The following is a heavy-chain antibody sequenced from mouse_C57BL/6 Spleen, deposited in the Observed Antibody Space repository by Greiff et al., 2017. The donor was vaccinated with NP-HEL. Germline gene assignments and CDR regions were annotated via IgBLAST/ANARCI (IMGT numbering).Heavy chain of an antibody. D-gene: IGHD3-3*01. CDR1: GFNIKDDY. V-gene: IGHV14-4*01. CDR3: TTEGISRGYFDV. Sequence: EVQLQQSGAELVRPGASVKLSCTASGFNIKDDYMHWVKQRPEQGLEWIGWIDPENGDTEYASKFQGKATITADTSSNTAYLQLSSLTSEDTAVYYCTTEGISRGYFDVWGTGTTVTVSS. CDR2: IDPENGDT. J-gene: IGHJ1*03.